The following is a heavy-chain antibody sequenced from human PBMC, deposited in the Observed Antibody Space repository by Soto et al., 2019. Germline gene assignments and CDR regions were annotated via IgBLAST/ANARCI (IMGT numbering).Heavy chain of an antibody. V-gene: IGHV1-3*04. J-gene: IGHJ5*02. Sequence: ASVKVSCKASGYTFTRYAMHWVRQAPGQGLEWMGWINTGNGNTHYSQKFQGRVTFTRDASATTAYMELSSMTSEDTAVYFCARNVDWFDPWGQGTLVTVSS. CDR2: INTGNGNT. CDR3: ARNVDWFDP. CDR1: GYTFTRYA.